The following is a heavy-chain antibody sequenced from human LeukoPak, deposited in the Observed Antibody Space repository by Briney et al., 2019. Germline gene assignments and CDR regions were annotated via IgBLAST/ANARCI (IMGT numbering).Heavy chain of an antibody. CDR1: GLTFSSYA. D-gene: IGHD3-10*01. Sequence: GRSLRLSCAASGLTFSSYAMHWVRQAPGKGLEWVAVISYDGSNKYYADSVKGRFTISRDNSKNTLYLQMNSLRAEDTAVYYCARDRRGSGSSFDYWGQGTLVTVSS. J-gene: IGHJ4*02. CDR3: ARDRRGSGSSFDY. CDR2: ISYDGSNK. V-gene: IGHV3-30*04.